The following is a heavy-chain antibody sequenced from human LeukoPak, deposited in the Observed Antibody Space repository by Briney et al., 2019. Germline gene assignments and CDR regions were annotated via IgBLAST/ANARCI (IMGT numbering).Heavy chain of an antibody. CDR1: GLTFSDYY. D-gene: IGHD1-26*01. CDR3: ARLFDGSLDL. CDR2: ISDSGTNI. Sequence: PGGSLRLSCAASGLTFSDYYMSWIRQAPGKGLEWVSYISDSGTNIFYNDSVKGRFTISRDNAKNSVYLQMNSLRAEDTALYYCARLFDGSLDLWGQGTLVTVSS. V-gene: IGHV3-11*01. J-gene: IGHJ5*02.